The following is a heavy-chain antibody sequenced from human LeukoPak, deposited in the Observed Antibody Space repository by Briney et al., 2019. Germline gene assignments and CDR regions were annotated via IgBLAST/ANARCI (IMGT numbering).Heavy chain of an antibody. CDR3: ARVQNLGYFDWLLHYFDY. CDR1: GYTFTGYY. J-gene: IGHJ4*02. CDR2: INPNSGGT. Sequence: GASVKVSCKASGYTFTGYYMHWVRQAPGQGLEWMGWINPNSGGTNYAQKFQGRVTMTRDTSISTAYMELSRLRSDDTAVYYCARVQNLGYFDWLLHYFDYWGQGTLVTVSS. D-gene: IGHD3-9*01. V-gene: IGHV1-2*02.